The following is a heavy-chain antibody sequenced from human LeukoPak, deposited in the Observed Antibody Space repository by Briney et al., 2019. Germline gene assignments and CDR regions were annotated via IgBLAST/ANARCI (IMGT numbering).Heavy chain of an antibody. CDR3: ARGTAAAGTSFDY. J-gene: IGHJ4*02. CDR1: GFTFSSYS. CDR2: ISSSSSYI. V-gene: IGHV3-21*01. D-gene: IGHD6-13*01. Sequence: GGSLRLSCAASGFTFSSYSMNWVRQAPGKGLEWVSSISSSSSYIYYADSVKGRFTISRDNAKNSLYLQMNSLRAEDTAVYYCARGTAAAGTSFDYWGQGTLATVSS.